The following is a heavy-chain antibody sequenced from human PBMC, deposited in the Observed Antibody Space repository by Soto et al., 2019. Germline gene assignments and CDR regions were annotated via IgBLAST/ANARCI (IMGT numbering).Heavy chain of an antibody. Sequence: SVKVSCKASGGTFSSYAISWVRQAPGQGLEWMGGIIPIFGTAHYAQQFQGRVTITADESTSTAYMELSSLRSEDTAVYYCARGRNGLRYLDWLRGNYYFDYWGQGTLVTVSS. D-gene: IGHD3-9*01. J-gene: IGHJ4*02. CDR3: ARGRNGLRYLDWLRGNYYFDY. CDR2: IIPIFGTA. V-gene: IGHV1-69*13. CDR1: GGTFSSYA.